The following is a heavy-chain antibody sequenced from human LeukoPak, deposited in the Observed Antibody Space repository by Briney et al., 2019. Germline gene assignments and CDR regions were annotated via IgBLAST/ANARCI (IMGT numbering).Heavy chain of an antibody. CDR1: GGSFSGYY. V-gene: IGHV4-34*01. CDR2: INHSGST. J-gene: IGHJ4*02. CDR3: ARGSPYDFWSGYYRRYFDY. D-gene: IGHD3-3*01. Sequence: SETLSLTCAVYGGSFSGYYWSWIRQPPGKGLEWIGEINHSGSTNYNPSLKSRVTISVDTSKNQFSLKLSSVTAADTAVYYCARGSPYDFWSGYYRRYFDYWGQGTLVTVSS.